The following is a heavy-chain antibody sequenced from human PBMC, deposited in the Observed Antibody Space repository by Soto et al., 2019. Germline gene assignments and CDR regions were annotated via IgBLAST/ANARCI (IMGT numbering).Heavy chain of an antibody. D-gene: IGHD2-2*02. CDR1: GFAFNNYA. V-gene: IGHV3-23*01. CDR3: ARARFQVLYGKPYFDS. Sequence: DVKLLESGGGVVQPGGSLRLSCAASGFAFNNYAMNWVRQAPGKGLEWVSHISGSGGSTDYAESVKGRFSISKDSVNNTLYLHMSSLRAEDTALYFCARARFQVLYGKPYFDSWGQGTLVTVSS. J-gene: IGHJ4*02. CDR2: ISGSGGST.